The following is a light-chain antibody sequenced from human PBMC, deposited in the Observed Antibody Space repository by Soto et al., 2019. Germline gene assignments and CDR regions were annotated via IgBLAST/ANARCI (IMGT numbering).Light chain of an antibody. CDR3: QQYNSYWT. V-gene: IGKV3D-15*01. CDR1: QSVTSY. CDR2: DAS. J-gene: IGKJ5*01. Sequence: EIVMTQSPATLSVSPGERATLSCRASQSVTSYLAWYQQRPGQAPRLLIYDASRRATGIPARFSGSGSGADFTLTISSLQPDDFATYYCQQYNSYWTFGQGTRLEIK.